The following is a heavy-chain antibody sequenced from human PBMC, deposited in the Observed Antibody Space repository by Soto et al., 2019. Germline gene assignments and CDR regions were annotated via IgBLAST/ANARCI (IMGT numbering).Heavy chain of an antibody. CDR3: AKAYSSLYYYYYMDV. J-gene: IGHJ6*03. D-gene: IGHD6-13*01. CDR1: GFTFSSYG. CDR2: ISYDGSNK. V-gene: IGHV3-30*18. Sequence: QVQLVESGGGVVQPGRSLRLSCAASGFTFSSYGMHWVRQAPGKGLEWVAVISYDGSNKYYEDSVKGRFTISRDNYKNTLYLQMNSLRAEDTAVYYCAKAYSSLYYYYYMDVWGKGTTVTVSS.